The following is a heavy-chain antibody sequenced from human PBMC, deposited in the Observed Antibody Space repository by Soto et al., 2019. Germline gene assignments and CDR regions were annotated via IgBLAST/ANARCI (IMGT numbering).Heavy chain of an antibody. J-gene: IGHJ6*02. V-gene: IGHV3-23*01. CDR3: AKAVTLVRGINPYSYGLDV. CDR2: SRGGGGST. Sequence: GGSPRLSCAVSGLAFSSYVMTWGRQAPGKGVEWGSVSRGGGGSTNYAESVKGRFTISRDNSENTLYLQMNSLRAEDTAVYYCAKAVTLVRGINPYSYGLDVWGQGTTVTVSS. D-gene: IGHD3-10*01. CDR1: GLAFSSYV.